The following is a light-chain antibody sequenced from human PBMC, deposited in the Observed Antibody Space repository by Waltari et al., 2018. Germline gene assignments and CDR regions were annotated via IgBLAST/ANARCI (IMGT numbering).Light chain of an antibody. CDR1: RSDIGGYHY. Sequence: QSALTQPPSASGSPGQSVTISCPGTRSDIGGYHYVSWYQQHPGKAPKLMIYEVTKRPSGVPDRFSASKSGNTASLTVSGLQAEDEADYYCSSFAGSTNWVFGGGTKLTVL. J-gene: IGLJ3*02. CDR2: EVT. V-gene: IGLV2-8*01. CDR3: SSFAGSTNWV.